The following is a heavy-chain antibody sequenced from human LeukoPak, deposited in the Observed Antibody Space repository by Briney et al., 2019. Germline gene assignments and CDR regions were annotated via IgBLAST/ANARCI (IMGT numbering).Heavy chain of an antibody. Sequence: PGGSLRLSCAASGFTFSSYPMHWVRQAPGKGLEWVAVIGYDGRIQVYADSVKGRFTISRDSSENMLYLQMDSLKRDDTAVYYGARDPVTGIPDYPDHWGQGILVTVS. CDR2: IGYDGRIQ. CDR3: ARDPVTGIPDYPDH. CDR1: GFTFSSYP. V-gene: IGHV3-30*04. J-gene: IGHJ4*02. D-gene: IGHD2-21*02.